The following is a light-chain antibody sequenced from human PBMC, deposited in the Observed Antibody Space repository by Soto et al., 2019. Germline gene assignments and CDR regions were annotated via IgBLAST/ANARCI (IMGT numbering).Light chain of an antibody. V-gene: IGKV1-39*01. CDR2: AAS. Sequence: DIQMTQSPSSLSASVGDRVTITCRASQTISSYLNWYQQIPGKAHKLLIYAASSLLSGVPSRFSGSGSGTNFMLTISSLQPEDFATYYCQQSFSAPPYTFGQGTKLDIK. CDR3: QQSFSAPPYT. J-gene: IGKJ2*01. CDR1: QTISSY.